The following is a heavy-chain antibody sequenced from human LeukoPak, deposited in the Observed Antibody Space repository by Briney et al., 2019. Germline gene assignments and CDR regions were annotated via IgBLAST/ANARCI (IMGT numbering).Heavy chain of an antibody. V-gene: IGHV4-4*02. CDR3: ARDSGTPVTTLTYYYMDV. D-gene: IGHD4-17*01. CDR2: IYHSGST. Sequence: SETLSLTCAVPGGPISSSNWWSWVRQPPGKGLEWIGEIYHSGSTNYNPSLKSRVTISVDKYKNQFSLKLSSVTAADTAVYHCARDSGTPVTTLTYYYMDVWGKGTTVTVSS. J-gene: IGHJ6*03. CDR1: GGPISSSNW.